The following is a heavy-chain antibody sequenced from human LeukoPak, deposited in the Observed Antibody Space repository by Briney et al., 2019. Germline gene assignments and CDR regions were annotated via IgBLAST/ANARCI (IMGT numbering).Heavy chain of an antibody. CDR1: GVTFDDYG. V-gene: IGHV3-20*04. CDR2: INWNGGST. Sequence: GGALRLSCGASGVTFDDYGMSWVRQAPGKGLGGVSGINWNGGSTGYADSVKGRFTISRDNAKNSLYLQMNSLRAEDTALYYCARSYSSGWYFDYWGQGTLVTVSS. CDR3: ARSYSSGWYFDY. D-gene: IGHD6-19*01. J-gene: IGHJ4*02.